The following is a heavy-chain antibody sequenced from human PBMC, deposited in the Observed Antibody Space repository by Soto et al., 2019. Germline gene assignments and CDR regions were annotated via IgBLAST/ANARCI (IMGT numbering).Heavy chain of an antibody. V-gene: IGHV3-21*01. CDR2: ISSSSSYI. CDR3: ASLTYSSPPAGAFDI. CDR1: GFTFSSYS. Sequence: GGSLRLSCAASGFTFSSYSMNWVRQAPGKGLEWVSSISSSSSYIYYADSVKGRFNISRDNAKNSLYLQMNSLRAEDTAVYYCASLTYSSPPAGAFDIWGQGTMVTVSS. J-gene: IGHJ3*02. D-gene: IGHD6-13*01.